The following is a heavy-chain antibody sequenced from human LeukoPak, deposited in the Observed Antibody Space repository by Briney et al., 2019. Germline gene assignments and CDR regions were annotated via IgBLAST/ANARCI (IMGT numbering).Heavy chain of an antibody. CDR1: GGSISSYY. V-gene: IGHV4-59*01. J-gene: IGHJ6*02. CDR2: IYYSGST. D-gene: IGHD3-10*01. Sequence: SETLSLTCTVSGGSISSYYWSWIRQPPGKGLEWIGHIYYSGSTNYNPSLKSRVTISVDTSKNQFSLKLSSVTAADTAVYYCARGEIRYYYGMDVWGQGTTVTVSS. CDR3: ARGEIRYYYGMDV.